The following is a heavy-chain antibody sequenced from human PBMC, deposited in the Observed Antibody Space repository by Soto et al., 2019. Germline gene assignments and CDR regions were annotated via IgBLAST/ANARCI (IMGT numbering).Heavy chain of an antibody. CDR2: IIPIFGTA. V-gene: IGHV1-69*13. D-gene: IGHD6-13*01. Sequence: SVKVSCKASGGTFSSYAISWVRQAPGQGLEWMGGIIPIFGTANYAQKFQGRVTITADESTSTAYMELSSLRSEDTAVYYCARVGPTTGYSSSWYLLPFDYWGQGTLVTVSS. CDR1: GGTFSSYA. CDR3: ARVGPTTGYSSSWYLLPFDY. J-gene: IGHJ4*02.